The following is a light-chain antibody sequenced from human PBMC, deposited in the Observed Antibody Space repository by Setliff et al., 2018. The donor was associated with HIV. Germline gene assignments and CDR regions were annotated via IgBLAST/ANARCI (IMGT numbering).Light chain of an antibody. V-gene: IGLV2-14*03. CDR2: DVI. J-gene: IGLJ1*01. CDR1: SSDIGTYDR. Sequence: QSVLTQPGSVSGTPGQSITISCTGSSSDIGTYDRVSWYQQRPDGGPRLIIYDVIHRPSGVPHRFSGSKSGNTASLTISGLQTEDEADYYCMSYLSTNSYVFGTGTKVTVL. CDR3: MSYLSTNSYV.